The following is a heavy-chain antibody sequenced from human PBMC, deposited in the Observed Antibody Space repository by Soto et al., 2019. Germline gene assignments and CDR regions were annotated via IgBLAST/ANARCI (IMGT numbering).Heavy chain of an antibody. D-gene: IGHD6-25*01. Sequence: PGGSLRLSCEGSGFNFRIYAMNWVRQAPGSGLEWVALISHDGRKRIYADSVKGRLTISRENSKNTLFLQMDSLRPDDTAVYYCAQDQDSGGQGVFDSWGQGTLVTVSS. V-gene: IGHV3-30*18. CDR2: ISHDGRKR. CDR3: AQDQDSGGQGVFDS. J-gene: IGHJ4*02. CDR1: GFNFRIYA.